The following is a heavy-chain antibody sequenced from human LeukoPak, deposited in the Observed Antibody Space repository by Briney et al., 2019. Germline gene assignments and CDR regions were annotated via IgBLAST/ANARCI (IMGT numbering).Heavy chain of an antibody. CDR3: VKDAGVMLRGLLDY. Sequence: PGGSLRLSCAASGFTFSTSAMHWVRQAPGKGLEWVSLIHFDGNVKNYADSVKGRFTISRDNSKNTLYLQVNSLRPEDTAVYFCVKDAGVMLRGLLDYWGLGTLVTVSS. D-gene: IGHD3-16*01. J-gene: IGHJ4*02. CDR2: IHFDGNVK. CDR1: GFTFSTSA. V-gene: IGHV3-30*02.